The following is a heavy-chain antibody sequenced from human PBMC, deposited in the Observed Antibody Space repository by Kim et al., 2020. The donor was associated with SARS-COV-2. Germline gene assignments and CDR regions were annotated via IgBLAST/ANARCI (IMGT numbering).Heavy chain of an antibody. Sequence: SETLSLTCAVYGGSFSGYYWSWIRQPPGKGLEWIGEINHSGSTNYNPSLKSRVTISVDTSKNQFSLKLSSVTAADTAVYYCASYYYDSSGYHHDAFDIWGQGKMVTVSS. D-gene: IGHD3-22*01. CDR1: GGSFSGYY. CDR3: ASYYYDSSGYHHDAFDI. V-gene: IGHV4-34*01. J-gene: IGHJ3*02. CDR2: INHSGST.